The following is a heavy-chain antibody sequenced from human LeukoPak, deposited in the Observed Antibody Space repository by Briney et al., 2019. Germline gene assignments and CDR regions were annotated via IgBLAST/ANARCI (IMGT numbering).Heavy chain of an antibody. CDR2: ISSSGSTI. V-gene: IGHV3-11*04. D-gene: IGHD2-15*01. CDR1: GFTFSDYY. Sequence: PGGSLRLSCAASGFTFSDYYMSWIRQAPGKGLEWVSYISSSGSTIYYADSVKGRFTISRDNSKNTLYLQMNSLRAEDTAVYYCARESPLGYCSGGSCSDAFDIWGQGTMVTVSS. CDR3: ARESPLGYCSGGSCSDAFDI. J-gene: IGHJ3*02.